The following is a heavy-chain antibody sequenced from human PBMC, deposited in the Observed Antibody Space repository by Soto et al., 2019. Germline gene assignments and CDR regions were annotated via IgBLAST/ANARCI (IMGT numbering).Heavy chain of an antibody. Sequence: ASVKVSCKASGYTFTSYGISWVRQAPGQGLEWMGWISAYNGNANYAQKLQGRVTMTTDTSTSTAYMELRSLRSDDTAVYYCARGITGTTWGSYYYYYYMDVWGKGTTVNVSS. J-gene: IGHJ6*03. D-gene: IGHD1-7*01. CDR3: ARGITGTTWGSYYYYYYMDV. CDR2: ISAYNGNA. V-gene: IGHV1-18*01. CDR1: GYTFTSYG.